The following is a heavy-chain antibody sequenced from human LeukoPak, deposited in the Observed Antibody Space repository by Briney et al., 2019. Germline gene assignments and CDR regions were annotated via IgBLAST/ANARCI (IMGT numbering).Heavy chain of an antibody. CDR1: GFTFSSYS. Sequence: PGGSLRLSCAASGFTFSSYSMNWVRQAPGKGLEWVAVIWYDGSNKYYADSVKGRFTISRDNSKNTLYLQMNSLRAEDTAVYYCASNYYDSSGYYVDAFDIWGQGTMVTVSS. V-gene: IGHV3-33*08. CDR2: IWYDGSNK. J-gene: IGHJ3*02. D-gene: IGHD3-22*01. CDR3: ASNYYDSSGYYVDAFDI.